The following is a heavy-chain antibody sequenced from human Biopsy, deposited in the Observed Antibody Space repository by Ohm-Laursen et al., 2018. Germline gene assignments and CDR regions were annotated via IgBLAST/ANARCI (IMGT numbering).Heavy chain of an antibody. J-gene: IGHJ3*02. Sequence: ASVKVSCKASGYTFTDYFLHWVRQAPGQGPEWMGWISPSSGGTNYAQKFQGRVTMIRDTSATTGYMELSSLRSEDTAVYYCARQGSGILTGSPAPDDDPQGAFDIWGQGTTVTVSS. D-gene: IGHD3-9*01. CDR1: GYTFTDYF. CDR3: ARQGSGILTGSPAPDDDPQGAFDI. V-gene: IGHV1-2*02. CDR2: ISPSSGGT.